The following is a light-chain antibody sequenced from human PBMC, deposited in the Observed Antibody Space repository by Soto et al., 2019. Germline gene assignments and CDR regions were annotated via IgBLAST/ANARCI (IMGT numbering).Light chain of an antibody. CDR1: SSDVGGYDF. Sequence: QSVLTQPASVSGSPGQSITISCTGTSSDVGGYDFVSWYQQHPGKAPKVMIYDVSNWPSGVSNRFSGSKSGNTASLTISGLQAEDEADYYCCSYTSSDTYVFGTGTKVTVL. CDR2: DVS. V-gene: IGLV2-14*01. J-gene: IGLJ1*01. CDR3: CSYTSSDTYV.